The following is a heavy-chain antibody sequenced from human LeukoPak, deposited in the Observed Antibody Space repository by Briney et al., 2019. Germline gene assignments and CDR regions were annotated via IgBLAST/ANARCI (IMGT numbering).Heavy chain of an antibody. J-gene: IGHJ3*02. CDR1: EFSVGSNY. CDR2: IYSGGST. Sequence: GGSLRLSCAASEFSVGSNYMTWVRQAPGKGLEWVSLIYSGGSTYYADSVKGRFTISRDNSKNTLYLQMNSLRAEDTAVYYCAKSLRFSMIVVVITTLDAFDIWGQGTMVTVSS. CDR3: AKSLRFSMIVVVITTLDAFDI. D-gene: IGHD3-22*01. V-gene: IGHV3-66*01.